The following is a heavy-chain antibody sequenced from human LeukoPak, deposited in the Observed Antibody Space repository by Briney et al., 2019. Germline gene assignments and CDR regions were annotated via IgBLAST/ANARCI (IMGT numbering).Heavy chain of an antibody. CDR3: ARGPYASGSYGRRGWVHYMDV. Sequence: GGSLRLSCAASGFTFSSYEMNWARQAPGKGLEWVSYISSSGSTIYYADSVKGRFTNSRDNAKNPLYPQMNSLRAEDTAVYYCARGPYASGSYGRRGWVHYMDVWGKGTTVTVSS. CDR1: GFTFSSYE. CDR2: ISSSGSTI. J-gene: IGHJ6*03. D-gene: IGHD3-10*01. V-gene: IGHV3-48*03.